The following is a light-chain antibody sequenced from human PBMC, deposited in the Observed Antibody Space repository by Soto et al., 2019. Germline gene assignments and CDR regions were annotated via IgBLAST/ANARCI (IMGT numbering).Light chain of an antibody. V-gene: IGLV2-23*01. CDR3: CSYAGTSAPYV. J-gene: IGLJ1*01. CDR1: DNDIGNYDL. Sequence: QSVLTQPASVSGSPGQSSTISCSGTDNDIGNYDLVSWYQYHPDKAPKLIIYAGSKRPSGVSTRFSGSKSGNTASLTISGLQAEDEADYYCCSYAGTSAPYVFGSGTKVTVL. CDR2: AGS.